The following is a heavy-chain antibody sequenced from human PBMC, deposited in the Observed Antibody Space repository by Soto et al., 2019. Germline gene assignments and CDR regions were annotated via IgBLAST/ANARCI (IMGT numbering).Heavy chain of an antibody. CDR2: IYYSGST. D-gene: IGHD5-18*01. CDR3: ARAPYEIVNTAMEYYFDS. CDR1: GDSVSSGSYY. J-gene: IGHJ4*02. Sequence: SETLSLTCTVSGDSVSSGSYYWSWIRQPPGKGLEWIGYIYYSGSTNYNPSLKSRVTISVDTSKNQFSLKLSSVTAADTAVFYCARAPYEIVNTAMEYYFDSWGQGTLVTVSS. V-gene: IGHV4-61*01.